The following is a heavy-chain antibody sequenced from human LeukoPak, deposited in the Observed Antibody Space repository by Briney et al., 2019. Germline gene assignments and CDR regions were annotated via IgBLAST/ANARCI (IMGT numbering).Heavy chain of an antibody. Sequence: PGRSLRLSCAVSGFTFSSSGMHWVRQAPGKGLEWVAGISFDGRKQYYADSVKGRFTVSRDDSKNTLYLQMNSLRVEDTAVYYCAKDRGYSWAFDYWGQGTLVTVSS. CDR3: AKDRGYSWAFDY. CDR1: GFTFSSSG. D-gene: IGHD5-12*01. J-gene: IGHJ4*02. V-gene: IGHV3-30*18. CDR2: ISFDGRKQ.